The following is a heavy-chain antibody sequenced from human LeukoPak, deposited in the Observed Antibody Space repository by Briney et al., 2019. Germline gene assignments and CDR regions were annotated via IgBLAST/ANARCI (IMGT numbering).Heavy chain of an antibody. Sequence: SVKVSCKASGGTFSSYAISWVRQAPGQGLEWMGGIIPIFGTANYARKFQGRVTITADESTSTAYMELSSLRSEDTAVYYCARVGGYSSSPYWYYYYYGMDVWGQGTTVTVSS. CDR3: ARVGGYSSSPYWYYYYYGMDV. D-gene: IGHD6-6*01. CDR2: IIPIFGTA. J-gene: IGHJ6*02. CDR1: GGTFSSYA. V-gene: IGHV1-69*13.